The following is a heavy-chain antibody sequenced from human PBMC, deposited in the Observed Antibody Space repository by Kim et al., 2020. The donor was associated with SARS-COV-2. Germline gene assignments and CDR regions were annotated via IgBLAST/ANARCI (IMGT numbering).Heavy chain of an antibody. V-gene: IGHV3-21*01. J-gene: IGHJ4*02. CDR2: ISSSSSYI. CDR1: GFIFSNYN. D-gene: IGHD4-4*01. Sequence: GGSLRLSCATSGFIFSNYNMNWVRQAPGKGLEWVSSISSSSSYIYFVASVKGRFTISRDNAKNSVYLQMNSLRAEDTAVYYCARDGNPNYWGQGTLVTVSS. CDR3: ARDGNPNY.